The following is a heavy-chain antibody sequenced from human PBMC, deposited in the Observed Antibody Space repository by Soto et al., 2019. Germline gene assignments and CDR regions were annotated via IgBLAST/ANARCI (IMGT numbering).Heavy chain of an antibody. Sequence: ASVKVSCKASGYIFTSYYMHWVRQAPGQGLEWMGIINPSGGSTSYAQKFQGRVTMTRDTSTSTVYMELSSLRSEDTAVYYCARDRGSSSSDYYYGMDVWGQGTTVTVSS. CDR2: INPSGGST. D-gene: IGHD6-6*01. CDR3: ARDRGSSSSDYYYGMDV. J-gene: IGHJ6*02. V-gene: IGHV1-46*01. CDR1: GYIFTSYY.